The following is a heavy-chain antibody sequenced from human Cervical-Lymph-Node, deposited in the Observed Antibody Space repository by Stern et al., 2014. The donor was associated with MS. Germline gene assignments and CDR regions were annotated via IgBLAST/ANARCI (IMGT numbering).Heavy chain of an antibody. D-gene: IGHD2-15*01. J-gene: IGHJ4*02. V-gene: IGHV1-46*01. CDR3: ARGNTRLVVFDY. CDR1: GSTLTSSH. Sequence: QVQLLQPGAEVTNPGASLKVSCQASGSTLTSSHIHWVRQAPGQGLDCMGIISPRGGSTRYAQKVQGRVTMTGDTSTSTVYMELSSLRSEDTAVYYCARGNTRLVVFDYWGQGTLVTVSS. CDR2: ISPRGGST.